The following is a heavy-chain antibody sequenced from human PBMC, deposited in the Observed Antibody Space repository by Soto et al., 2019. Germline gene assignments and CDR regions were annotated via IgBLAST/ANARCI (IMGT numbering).Heavy chain of an antibody. Sequence: ASVKVSCKASGYTFTDYYLYWVRQAPGQGLEWMGWINPNSGATNYAQKFQGWVTMTRDTSISTAYMEVRRLKSDDTAVYYCARDSPPVDYWGQGTLVTVSS. J-gene: IGHJ4*02. V-gene: IGHV1-2*04. CDR1: GYTFTDYY. CDR3: ARDSPPVDY. CDR2: INPNSGAT.